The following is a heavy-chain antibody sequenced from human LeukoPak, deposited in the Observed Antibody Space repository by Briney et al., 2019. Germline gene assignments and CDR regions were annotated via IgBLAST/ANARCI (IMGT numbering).Heavy chain of an antibody. CDR3: ARDWRAVLRYFDWLSAGMDV. V-gene: IGHV3-21*01. J-gene: IGHJ6*03. CDR1: GFTFSSYS. D-gene: IGHD3-9*01. Sequence: GGSLRLSCAASGFTFSSYSMNWVRQAPGKGLEWVSSISSSSSYIYYADSVKGRFTISRDNAKNSLYLQMNSLRAEDTAVYYCARDWRAVLRYFDWLSAGMDVWGKGTTVTVSS. CDR2: ISSSSSYI.